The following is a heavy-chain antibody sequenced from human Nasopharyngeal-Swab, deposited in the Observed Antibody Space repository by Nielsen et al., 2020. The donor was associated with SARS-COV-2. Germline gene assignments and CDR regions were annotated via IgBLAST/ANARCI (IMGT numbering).Heavy chain of an antibody. V-gene: IGHV1-18*03. D-gene: IGHD2-15*01. Sequence: ASVKVSCKASGYTFTSYGISWVRQAPGQGLEWMGWISAYNGNTNYAQKLQGRVTMTTGTSTSTAYMELRSLRSDDMAVYYCARVGPDIVVVVAAAPDYWGQGTLVTVSS. CDR2: ISAYNGNT. CDR1: GYTFTSYG. CDR3: ARVGPDIVVVVAAAPDY. J-gene: IGHJ4*02.